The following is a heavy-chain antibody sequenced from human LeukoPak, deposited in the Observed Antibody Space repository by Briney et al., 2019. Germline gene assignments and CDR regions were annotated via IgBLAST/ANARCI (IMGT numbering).Heavy chain of an antibody. J-gene: IGHJ4*02. CDR2: IIPILGIA. CDR3: ARAPPAAHTPFDY. CDR1: GGTFSSYA. D-gene: IGHD2-15*01. V-gene: IGHV1-69*04. Sequence: SVKVSCKASGGTFSSYAISWVRQAPGQGLERMGRIIPILGIANYAQRFQGRVTITADKSTSTAYMELSSLRSEDTAVYYCARAPPAAHTPFDYWGQGTLVTVSS.